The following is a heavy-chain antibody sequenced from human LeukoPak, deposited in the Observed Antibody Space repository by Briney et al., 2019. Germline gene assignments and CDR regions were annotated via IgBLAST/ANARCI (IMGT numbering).Heavy chain of an antibody. J-gene: IGHJ1*01. CDR2: IYYSGPT. V-gene: IGHV4-59*08. D-gene: IGHD6-13*01. CDR3: ARHGGYSSPYLH. Sequence: PSETLSLTCTVSGASISNYYWSWIRQSPGAALECMGYIYYSGPTNYNPSLKSRVTISVDTSKNQFSLKLSSVTAADTAVYYCARHGGYSSPYLHWGQGTLVTVSS. CDR1: GASISNYY.